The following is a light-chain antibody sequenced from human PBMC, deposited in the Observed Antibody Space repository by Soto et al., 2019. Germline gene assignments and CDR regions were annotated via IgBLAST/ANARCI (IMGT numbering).Light chain of an antibody. CDR2: DVS. V-gene: IGLV2-14*03. Sequence: QSALTQPASVSGSPGQSITISCTGSSSDVGGYNYVSWYQHLPDKAPELMIYDVSNRPSGVSNRFSGSKSGNTASLTISGLQAEDEADYYCNSYTSSGTYVFGTGTKLTVL. CDR3: NSYTSSGTYV. CDR1: SSDVGGYNY. J-gene: IGLJ1*01.